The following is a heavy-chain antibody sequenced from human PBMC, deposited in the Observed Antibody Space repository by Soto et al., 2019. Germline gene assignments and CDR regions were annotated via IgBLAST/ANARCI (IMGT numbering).Heavy chain of an antibody. J-gene: IGHJ6*02. CDR1: GGTFSSYA. CDR3: ALNPPYYYDSSGVYYYYGMDV. V-gene: IGHV1-69*13. Sequence: SVKVSCKASGGTFSSYAISWVRQAPGQGLEWMGGIIPIFGTANYAQKFQGRVTITADESTSTAYMELSSLRSEDTAVYYCALNPPYYYDSSGVYYYYGMDVWGQGTTVTAP. D-gene: IGHD3-22*01. CDR2: IIPIFGTA.